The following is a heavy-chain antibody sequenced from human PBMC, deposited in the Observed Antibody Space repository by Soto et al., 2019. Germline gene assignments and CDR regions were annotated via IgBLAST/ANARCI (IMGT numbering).Heavy chain of an antibody. CDR2: ISGSGGST. V-gene: IGHV3-23*01. D-gene: IGHD3-9*01. CDR1: GFTFRSYA. J-gene: IGHJ4*02. Sequence: VGSLRLSCAASGFTFRSYAISCVRQAPGKGLEWVSAISGSGGSTYYADSVKGRFTISRDNSKNTLYLQMNSLRAEDTAVYYCAKDRLRYFDWQVNLDYWGQGTLVTVS. CDR3: AKDRLRYFDWQVNLDY.